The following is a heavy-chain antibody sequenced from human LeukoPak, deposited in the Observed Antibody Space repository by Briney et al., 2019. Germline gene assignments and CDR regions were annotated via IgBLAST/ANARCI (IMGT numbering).Heavy chain of an antibody. Sequence: GGSLRLSRAASRFTFSSYVMHWVRQAPGKGLGWVAFIWYDGNNKYNTDSVMRRFTVSRDNYKDTLYPQMISLRAEDTAVYYCAEDREVVPASNWFDPWGQGTLVTVSS. CDR2: IWYDGNNK. CDR1: RFTFSSYV. V-gene: IGHV3-30*02. J-gene: IGHJ5*02. D-gene: IGHD2-2*01. CDR3: AEDREVVPASNWFDP.